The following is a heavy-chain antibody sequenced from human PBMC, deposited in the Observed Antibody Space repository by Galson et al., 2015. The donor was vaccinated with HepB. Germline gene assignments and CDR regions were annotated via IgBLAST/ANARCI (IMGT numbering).Heavy chain of an antibody. V-gene: IGHV3-23*01. Sequence: SLRLSCAASGFTFNYHAMNWVRQAPGKGPEWVASISGSGGSTYYADSVKGRFTVSRDNSLDTVDLQMDSLRVDDTAVYYCAKDYLPYYDRWGSYSDLYYFDYWGQGTLVTVSS. CDR2: ISGSGGST. CDR3: AKDYLPYYDRWGSYSDLYYFDY. J-gene: IGHJ4*02. D-gene: IGHD3-22*01. CDR1: GFTFNYHA.